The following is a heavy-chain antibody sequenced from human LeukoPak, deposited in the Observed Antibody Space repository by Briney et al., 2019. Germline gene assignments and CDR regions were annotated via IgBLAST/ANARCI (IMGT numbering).Heavy chain of an antibody. CDR2: ISSSGSVI. CDR1: GFTFRSSE. V-gene: IGHV3-48*03. Sequence: GGSLRLSCAASGFTFRSSEMNWVRQAPGKGLEWVSHISSSGSVIDYADSVRGRFTISRDNARNSLYLQMNSLTAEDTAVYYCARDNGGYDFDYWGQGTLVTVSS. J-gene: IGHJ4*02. D-gene: IGHD5-12*01. CDR3: ARDNGGYDFDY.